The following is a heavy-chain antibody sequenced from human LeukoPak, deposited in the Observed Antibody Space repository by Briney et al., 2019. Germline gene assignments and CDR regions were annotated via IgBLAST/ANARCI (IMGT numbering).Heavy chain of an antibody. J-gene: IGHJ4*02. CDR2: VSYDGSKK. Sequence: QPGRSLRLSCAASGFNFNNYGLHWVRQAPGKGLEWVAVVSYDGSKKYYADSVKGRFTISRDNSKNTLYLQMNSLRAEDTAVYYCARDVSRISDYWGQGTLVTVSS. CDR3: ARDVSRISDY. D-gene: IGHD2-15*01. V-gene: IGHV3-30*03. CDR1: GFNFNNYG.